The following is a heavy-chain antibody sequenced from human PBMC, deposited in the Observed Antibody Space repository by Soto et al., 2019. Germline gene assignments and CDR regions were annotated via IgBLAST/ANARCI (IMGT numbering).Heavy chain of an antibody. D-gene: IGHD3-10*01. CDR3: ANAEFTMVRGVSPTFGY. Sequence: GGSLRLACAASGFTFSSYGMSWVRQAPGKGLEWVSAISGSGGSTYYADSVKGRFTISRDNSKNTLYLQMNSLRAEDTAVYYCANAEFTMVRGVSPTFGYSGQRSLVTVSS. CDR2: ISGSGGST. J-gene: IGHJ4*02. V-gene: IGHV3-23*01. CDR1: GFTFSSYG.